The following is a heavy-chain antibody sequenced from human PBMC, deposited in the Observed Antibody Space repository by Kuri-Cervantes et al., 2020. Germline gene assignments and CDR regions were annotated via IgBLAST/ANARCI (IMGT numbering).Heavy chain of an antibody. Sequence: ESLKISCAASGFTFSSYAMHWVRQAPGKGLEWIGEINHSGSTNYNPSLKSRVTISVDTSKNQFSLKLSSVTAADTAVYYCARGWYQLLFRSRGWFDPWGQGTLVTVSS. J-gene: IGHJ5*02. CDR1: GFTFSSYA. V-gene: IGHV4-34*01. D-gene: IGHD2-2*01. CDR3: ARGWYQLLFRSRGWFDP. CDR2: INHSGST.